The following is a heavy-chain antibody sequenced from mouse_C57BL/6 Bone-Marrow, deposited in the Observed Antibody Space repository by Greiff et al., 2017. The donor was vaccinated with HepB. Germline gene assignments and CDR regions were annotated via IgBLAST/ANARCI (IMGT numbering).Heavy chain of an antibody. CDR2: IRSKSNNYAT. CDR1: GFSFNTYA. J-gene: IGHJ2*01. Sequence: EVKLMESGGGLVQPKGSLKLSCAASGFSFNTYAMNWVRQAPGKGLEWVARIRSKSNNYATYYADSVKDRFTISRDDSESMLYLQMNNLKTEDTAMYYCVRQGRVWDYWGQGTTLTVSS. V-gene: IGHV10-1*01. CDR3: VRQGRVWDY.